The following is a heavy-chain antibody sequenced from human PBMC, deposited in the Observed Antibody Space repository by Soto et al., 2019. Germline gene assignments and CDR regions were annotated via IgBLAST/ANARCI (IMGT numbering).Heavy chain of an antibody. D-gene: IGHD3-22*01. J-gene: IGHJ5*02. CDR1: GGSITSDYSC. CDR3: ARLGAYYQSLDP. Sequence: SETLSLTCTVSGGSITSDYSCWSWIRQPPGEGLEWIGHIFDSGTTYTNPSLRSQVAISLDTSKSQFSLRLTSVAAADTAVYYCARLGAYYQSLDPWGPGTLVTVSS. CDR2: IFDSGTT. V-gene: IGHV4-30-4*01.